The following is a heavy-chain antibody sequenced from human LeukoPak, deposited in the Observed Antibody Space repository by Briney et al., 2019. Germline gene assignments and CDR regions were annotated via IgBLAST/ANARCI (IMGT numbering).Heavy chain of an antibody. J-gene: IGHJ6*03. D-gene: IGHD6-13*01. CDR1: GYTFTSYY. Sequence: ASVKVSCKTSGYTFTSYYIHWLRQAPGQRFEWMGWSDPKSGATKYEHFQGRVTMTRDTSISTAYMELSRLTSDDTAVYYCARVGAAAGFYYYYYMDVWGKGTTVTVSS. V-gene: IGHV1-2*02. CDR2: SDPKSGAT. CDR3: ARVGAAAGFYYYYYMDV.